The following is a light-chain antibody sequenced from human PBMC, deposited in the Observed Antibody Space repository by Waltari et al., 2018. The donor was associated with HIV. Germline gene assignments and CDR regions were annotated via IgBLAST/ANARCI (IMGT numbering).Light chain of an antibody. Sequence: SYVLTQPPSVSVAPGQTASITCGGANIASKSVHWYQQKPGQAPVVVVYDDSDRPSGVPDRFSGSKSGNTASLTVSGLQAEDEADYYCSSYAGSNKVFGGGTKLTVL. CDR2: DDS. CDR3: SSYAGSNKV. V-gene: IGLV3-21*02. CDR1: NIASKS. J-gene: IGLJ3*02.